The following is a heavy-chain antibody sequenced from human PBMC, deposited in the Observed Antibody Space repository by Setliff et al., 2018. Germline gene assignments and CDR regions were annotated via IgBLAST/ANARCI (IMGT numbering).Heavy chain of an antibody. CDR2: FYHSGST. Sequence: PSETLSLTCNVSGGSISSYYWTWIRQPPGKGLEWIGYFYHSGSTNYNPSLKGRVTISLDTSKNHFSLKLDSVTAADTALYYCARSPSSGAYWNPRPFYSDYWARGTLVTVSS. J-gene: IGHJ4*02. V-gene: IGHV4-59*08. D-gene: IGHD1-26*01. CDR1: GGSISSYY. CDR3: ARSPSSGAYWNPRPFYSDY.